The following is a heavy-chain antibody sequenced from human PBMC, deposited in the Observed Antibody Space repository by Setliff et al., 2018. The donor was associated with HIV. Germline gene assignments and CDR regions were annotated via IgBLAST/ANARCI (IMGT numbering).Heavy chain of an antibody. CDR3: AREGSPIYYFDY. CDR2: INVNSGST. D-gene: IGHD3-10*01. Sequence: ASVKVSCKASGYIFTNYHMHWVRQAPGQGLEWMGWINVNSGSTKYAQKFQGRVTMTRDTSISTAYMEVSSLRSDDTAVYYCAREGSPIYYFDYWSQGTLVTVSS. V-gene: IGHV1-2*02. CDR1: GYIFTNYH. J-gene: IGHJ4*02.